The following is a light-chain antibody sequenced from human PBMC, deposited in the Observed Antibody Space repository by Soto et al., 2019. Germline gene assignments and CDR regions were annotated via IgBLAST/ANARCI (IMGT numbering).Light chain of an antibody. J-gene: IGKJ1*01. V-gene: IGKV1-5*03. CDR2: KTS. CDR1: QCLTRW. Sequence: DIHMTQSPSTLSASVGDRVTITCRASQCLTRWLAWYQQKPGKAPNLLIYKTSSLESGVPSRFSGSGSGTEFTLTISSLQPDDFATYYCQHWTNYSWTFGQGTKVEVK. CDR3: QHWTNYSWT.